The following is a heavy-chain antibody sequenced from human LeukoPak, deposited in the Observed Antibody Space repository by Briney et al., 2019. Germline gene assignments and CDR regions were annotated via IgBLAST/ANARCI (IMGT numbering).Heavy chain of an antibody. CDR2: IIPIFGTA. CDR3: VDLLAAAGTGTDY. J-gene: IGHJ4*02. Sequence: SVKVSCKASGYTFTSYDINWVRQAPGQGLEWMGGIIPIFGTANYAQKFQGRVTITADESTSTAYMELSSLRSEDTAVYYCVDLLAAAGTGTDYWGQGTLVTVSS. V-gene: IGHV1-69*13. D-gene: IGHD6-13*01. CDR1: GYTFTSYD.